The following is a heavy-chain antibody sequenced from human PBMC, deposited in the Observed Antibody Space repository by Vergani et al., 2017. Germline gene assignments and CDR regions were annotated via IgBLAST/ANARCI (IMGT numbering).Heavy chain of an antibody. J-gene: IGHJ4*02. Sequence: QVQLVESGGGVVQPGRSLRLSCAASGFTFSSYAMHWVRQAPGKGLEWVAVISYDGSNKYYADSVKGRFTISRDNSKNTLYLQMNSLRAEDTAVYYCARGKPYSGSYYYFDYWGQGTLVTVSS. CDR3: ARGKPYSGSYYYFDY. D-gene: IGHD1-26*01. CDR2: ISYDGSNK. V-gene: IGHV3-30*04. CDR1: GFTFSSYA.